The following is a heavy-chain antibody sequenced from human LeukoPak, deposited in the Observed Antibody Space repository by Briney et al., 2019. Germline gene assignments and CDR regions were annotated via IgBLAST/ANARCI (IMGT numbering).Heavy chain of an antibody. CDR1: GGSISSSY. J-gene: IGHJ4*02. Sequence: SETLSLTCTVSGGSISSSYWSWIRQPPEKGLEWIGYISYSGSTKYNPSLKSRVTMSVDTSKNQFSLKLSSVTAADTAVYYCARDYYDSSGYYRRLSYYFDYWDQGTLVTVSS. CDR3: ARDYYDSSGYYRRLSYYFDY. D-gene: IGHD3-22*01. V-gene: IGHV4-59*12. CDR2: ISYSGST.